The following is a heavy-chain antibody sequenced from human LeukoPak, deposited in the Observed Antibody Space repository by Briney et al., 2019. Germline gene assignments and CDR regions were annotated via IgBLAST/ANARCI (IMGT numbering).Heavy chain of an antibody. D-gene: IGHD4-17*01. V-gene: IGHV3-9*03. Sequence: SLRLSCAASGFTFDDYAMHWVRQAPGKGLEWVSGISWNGGNIGYADSVKGRFTISRDNAKNSLYLQMDSLRVEDMALYFCAKGGVATVTGAFDIWGQGTMVTVSS. CDR2: ISWNGGNI. CDR1: GFTFDDYA. CDR3: AKGGVATVTGAFDI. J-gene: IGHJ3*02.